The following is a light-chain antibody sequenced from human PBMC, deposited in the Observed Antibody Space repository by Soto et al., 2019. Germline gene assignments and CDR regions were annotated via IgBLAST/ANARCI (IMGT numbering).Light chain of an antibody. CDR3: GSYRSGDTYV. CDR2: DVT. V-gene: IGLV2-14*01. CDR1: SSDVGGYNY. J-gene: IGLJ1*01. Sequence: QSVLTQPASVSGSPGQSITISCTGTSSDVGGYNYVSWYQQHPGKAPKLMIYDVTNRPSGVSNRFSGSKSGNTASLTISGLQAEDEADYYCGSYRSGDTYVFGIGT.